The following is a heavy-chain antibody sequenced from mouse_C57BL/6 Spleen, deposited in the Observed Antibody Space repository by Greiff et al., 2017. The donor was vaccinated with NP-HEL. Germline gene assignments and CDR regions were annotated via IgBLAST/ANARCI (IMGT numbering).Heavy chain of an antibody. CDR1: GYTFTSYW. CDR3: ASDSNYDYAMDY. V-gene: IGHV1-64*01. J-gene: IGHJ4*01. Sequence: QVQLQQPGAELVKPGASVKLSCKASGYTFTSYWMHWVKQRPGQGLAWIGMIHPNSGSTNYNAQFKSKATLTVDKSSSTAYMQLSSLTSEDSAVYYCASDSNYDYAMDYWGQGTSVTVSS. CDR2: IHPNSGST. D-gene: IGHD2-5*01.